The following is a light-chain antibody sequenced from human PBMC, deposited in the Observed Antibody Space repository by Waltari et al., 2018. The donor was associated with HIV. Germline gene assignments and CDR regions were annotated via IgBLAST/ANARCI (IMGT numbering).Light chain of an antibody. CDR3: QHYNNWPLT. CDR1: QSVSSK. V-gene: IGKV3-15*01. Sequence: EIVMTQSPATLSVSPGERATLSCRASQSVSSKLAWYQQKPGQPPRLLIYGASTRATDIPARFSGSGSGTEFTLTISSLQSEDFAVYYCQHYNNWPLTFGGGTKVEIK. CDR2: GAS. J-gene: IGKJ4*01.